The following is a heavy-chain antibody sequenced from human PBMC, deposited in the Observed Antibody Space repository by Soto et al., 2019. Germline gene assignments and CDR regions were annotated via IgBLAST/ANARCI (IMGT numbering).Heavy chain of an antibody. CDR1: GFIFSGYW. V-gene: IGHV3-7*01. D-gene: IGHD3-10*02. J-gene: IGHJ6*03. CDR2: VNPDGGET. Sequence: GGSLRLSCAASGFIFSGYWMSWVRQAPGKGLEWVANVNPDGGETHHADSVRGRFTISRDNTKSSLHLQMIALTAEDTAVYYCARWTKSGEGYYYMDVWGKGTTVTVSS. CDR3: ARWTKSGEGYYYMDV.